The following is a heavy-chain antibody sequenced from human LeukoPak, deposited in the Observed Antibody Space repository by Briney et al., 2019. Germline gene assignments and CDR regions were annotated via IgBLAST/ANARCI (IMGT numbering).Heavy chain of an antibody. CDR2: IYTSGST. CDR1: GGSISSGSYY. D-gene: IGHD4-23*01. V-gene: IGHV4-61*02. CDR3: ARGSDYGGNSGGGDY. Sequence: SETLSLTCTVSGGSISSGSYYWSWIRQPAGKGLEWIGRIYTSGSTNYNPSLKSRVTISVDTSKNQFSLKLSSVTAADTAVYYCARGSDYGGNSGGGDYWGQGTLVTVSS. J-gene: IGHJ4*02.